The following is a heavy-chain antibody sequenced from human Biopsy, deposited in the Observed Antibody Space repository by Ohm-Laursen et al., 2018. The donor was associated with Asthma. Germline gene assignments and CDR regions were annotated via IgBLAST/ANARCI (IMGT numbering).Heavy chain of an antibody. CDR1: GDSFSNYA. V-gene: IGHV1-69*01. D-gene: IGHD5-12*01. CDR2: LIPVLGTP. Sequence: SSVKVSCNASGDSFSNYAISWVRQAPGQGLEWMGGLIPVLGTPDHAQMFEGRVTITADESTSTAYMELSSLSSGGTAVYYCARGYSGSDRIVYYYSGLEVWGQGTTVTVSS. CDR3: ARGYSGSDRIVYYYSGLEV. J-gene: IGHJ6*02.